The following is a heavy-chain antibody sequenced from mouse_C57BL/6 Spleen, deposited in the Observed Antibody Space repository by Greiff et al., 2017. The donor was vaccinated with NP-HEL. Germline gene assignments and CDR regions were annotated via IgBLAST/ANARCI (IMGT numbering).Heavy chain of an antibody. CDR3: ARVRDYGSRGYWYFDV. V-gene: IGHV5-4*03. CDR2: ISDGGSYT. D-gene: IGHD1-1*01. Sequence: EVKLQESGGGLVKPGGSLKLSCAASGFTFSSYAMSWVRQTPEKRLEWVATISDGGSYTYYPDNVKGRFTISRDNAKNNLYLQMSHLKSEDTAMYYCARVRDYGSRGYWYFDVWGTGTTVTVSS. J-gene: IGHJ1*03. CDR1: GFTFSSYA.